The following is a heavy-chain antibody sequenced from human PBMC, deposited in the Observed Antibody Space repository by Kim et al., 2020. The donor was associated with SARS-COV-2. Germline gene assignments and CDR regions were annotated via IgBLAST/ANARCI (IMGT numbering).Heavy chain of an antibody. J-gene: IGHJ3*02. CDR2: ISGSGGST. CDR1: GFTFSSYA. V-gene: IGHV3-23*01. D-gene: IGHD2-21*02. CDR3: AKVVERRVVVTAMAVPHAFDI. Sequence: GGSLRLSCAASGFTFSSYAMSWVRQAPGKGLEWVSAISGSGGSTYYADSVKGRFTISRDNSKNTLYLQMNSLRAEDTAVYYCAKVVERRVVVTAMAVPHAFDIWGQGTMVTVSS.